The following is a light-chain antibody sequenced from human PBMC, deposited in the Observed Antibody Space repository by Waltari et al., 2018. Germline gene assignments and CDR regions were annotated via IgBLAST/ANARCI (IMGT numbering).Light chain of an antibody. V-gene: IGKV3-20*01. J-gene: IGKJ4*01. CDR1: QSLGSRY. CDR3: QEFGGS. Sequence: ILLTQSPGTLSLSPGERATLFCRAAQSLGSRYLAWYQPKPGQSPRLLIYGAFTRATGTPDRFSGGGSGTDFTLTISRLEPEDFAVYYCQEFGGSFGGGTKVE. CDR2: GAF.